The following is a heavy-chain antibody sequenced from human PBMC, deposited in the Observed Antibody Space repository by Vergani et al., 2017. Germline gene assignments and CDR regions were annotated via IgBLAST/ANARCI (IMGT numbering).Heavy chain of an antibody. CDR3: ARQLRYYYDSSGYYYAFDY. CDR2: IYYSGST. Sequence: QLQLQESGPGLVKPSETLSLTCTVSGGSISSSSYYWGWIRQPPGKGLEWIGSIYYSGSTDYNPSLKSRVTISVDTSKNQFSLKLSSVTAADTAVYYCARQLRYYYDSSGYYYAFDYWGQGTLVTVSS. J-gene: IGHJ4*02. CDR1: GGSISSSSYY. D-gene: IGHD3-22*01. V-gene: IGHV4-39*01.